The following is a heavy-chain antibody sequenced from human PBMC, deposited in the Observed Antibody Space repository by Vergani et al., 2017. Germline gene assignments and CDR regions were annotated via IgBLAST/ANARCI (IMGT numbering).Heavy chain of an antibody. CDR2: ISWNRGSI. CDR3: AKDHYDFWSGYPNLSPFDL. D-gene: IGHD3-3*01. V-gene: IGHV3-9*01. CDR1: GFTFDDYA. Sequence: EVQLVESGGGLVQPGRSLRLSCAASGFTFDDYAMHWVRQAPGKGLEWVSGISWNRGSIGYADSVKGRFTISRDTAKNSLYLQMNSLRAEDTALYYCAKDHYDFWSGYPNLSPFDLWGRGTLVTVSS. J-gene: IGHJ2*01.